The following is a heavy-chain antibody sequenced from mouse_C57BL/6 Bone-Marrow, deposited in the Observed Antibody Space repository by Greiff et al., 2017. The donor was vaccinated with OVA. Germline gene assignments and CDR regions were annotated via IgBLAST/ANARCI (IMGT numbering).Heavy chain of an antibody. Sequence: QVQLQQPGAELVKPGASVKLSCKASGYTFTSYWMQWVKQRPGQGLEWIGEIDPSDSYTNYNQKFKGKATLTVDTSSSTAYMQLSSLTSEDSAVYYCARTHCANWGWIAYWGQGTRVTVSA. J-gene: IGHJ3*01. CDR2: IDPSDSYT. V-gene: IGHV1-50*01. CDR3: ARTHCANWGWIAY. CDR1: GYTFTSYW. D-gene: IGHD4-1*01.